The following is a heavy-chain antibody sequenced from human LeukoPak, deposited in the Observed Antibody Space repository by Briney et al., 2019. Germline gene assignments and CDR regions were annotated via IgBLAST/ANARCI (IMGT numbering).Heavy chain of an antibody. CDR3: ARQMVRGVSWGWFDP. CDR1: GYSFTSYW. V-gene: IGHV5-51*01. CDR2: IYPGASNT. D-gene: IGHD3-10*01. Sequence: GESLKISCKGSGYSFTSYWIGWVRQMPGKGLEWMWIIYPGASNTRYSPSFQGQVTISVDKSISTAYLQWSSLKASDSAMYYCARQMVRGVSWGWFDPWGQGTLVTVSS. J-gene: IGHJ5*02.